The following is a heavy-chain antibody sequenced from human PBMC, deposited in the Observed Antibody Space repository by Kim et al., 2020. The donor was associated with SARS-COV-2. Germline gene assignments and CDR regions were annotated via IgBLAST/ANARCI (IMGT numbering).Heavy chain of an antibody. CDR3: ARGFPRRQSYDYYYGMDV. CDR1: GGSFSGYY. CDR2: INHSGST. V-gene: IGHV4-34*01. J-gene: IGHJ6*02. Sequence: SETLSLTCAAYGGSFSGYYWSWIRQPPGKGLEWIGEINHSGSTNYNPSFQSRVTISVDTSKHQFSLKLSSVTGADTAVYYCARGFPRRQSYDYYYGMDVSGQGTTGTFSS.